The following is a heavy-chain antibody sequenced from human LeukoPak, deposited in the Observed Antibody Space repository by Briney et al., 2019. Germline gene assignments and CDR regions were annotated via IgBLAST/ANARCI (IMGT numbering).Heavy chain of an antibody. Sequence: GGSLRLSCAVSGFTFSRYGMSWVRQAPGKGLEWVSDISASGGSTYYADSVKGRFTISRDNSKNTLYLRMSSLRAEDTAVYYCARGGSQPITMHVFDYWGQGTLVTVSS. J-gene: IGHJ4*02. CDR3: ARGGSQPITMHVFDY. CDR1: GFTFSRYG. D-gene: IGHD3-10*01. CDR2: ISASGGST. V-gene: IGHV3-23*01.